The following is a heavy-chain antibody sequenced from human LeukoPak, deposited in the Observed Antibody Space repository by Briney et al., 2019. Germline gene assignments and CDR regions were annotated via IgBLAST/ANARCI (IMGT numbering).Heavy chain of an antibody. D-gene: IGHD6-19*01. CDR2: IYYSDGST. J-gene: IGHJ4*02. V-gene: IGHV4-39*07. CDR3: ARVTQQWPHYYFDY. Sequence: PSETLSLTCTVSGGSISSSSYYWGWIRQPPGKGLEWIGSIYYSDGSTYYNPSLKSRVTISVDTSKNQFSLKLSSVTAADTAVHYCARVTQQWPHYYFDYWGQGTLVTVSS. CDR1: GGSISSSSYY.